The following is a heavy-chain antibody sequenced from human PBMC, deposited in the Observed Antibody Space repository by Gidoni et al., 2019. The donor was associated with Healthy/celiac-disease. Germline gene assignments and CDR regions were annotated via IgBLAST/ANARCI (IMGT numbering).Heavy chain of an antibody. D-gene: IGHD5-12*01. CDR3: ASGQGGYDFFRYYYYGMDV. CDR1: GFTFSSSA. Sequence: QVQLVASGGGVVQPWRSLSLSCAASGFTFSSSAIHWVRQAPGKGLEWVAVISYDGSNKYYADSVKGRVTISRDNSKNTLYLQMNSLRAEDTAVYYCASGQGGYDFFRYYYYGMDVWGQGTTVTVSS. V-gene: IGHV3-30*04. CDR2: ISYDGSNK. J-gene: IGHJ6*02.